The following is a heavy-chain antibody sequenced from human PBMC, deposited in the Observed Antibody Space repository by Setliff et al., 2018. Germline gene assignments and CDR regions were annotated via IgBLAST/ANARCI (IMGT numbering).Heavy chain of an antibody. CDR1: GYTFSHSG. V-gene: IGHV1-18*01. D-gene: IGHD2-2*01. CDR2: ISVYSGNT. CDR3: SRLVRYCSRTTCQTASGAEL. Sequence: VASVKVSCKASGYTFSHSGITWVRQAPGQGLEWMGWISVYSGNTSYAQKLQGRVTMTTDASTNTAYMELRGLTSDDTAVYYCSRLVRYCSRTTCQTASGAELWGQGTLVTVSS. J-gene: IGHJ4*02.